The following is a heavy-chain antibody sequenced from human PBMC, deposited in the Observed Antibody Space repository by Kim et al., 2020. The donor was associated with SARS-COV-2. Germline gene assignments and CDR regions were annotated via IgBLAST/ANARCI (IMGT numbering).Heavy chain of an antibody. CDR2: GET. D-gene: IGHD3-16*01. J-gene: IGHJ4*02. Sequence: GETGYAQKFQGRVTMTRDTSMSTAYMELSILRSDDTAVYYCARGFGTYFDSWGQGTLVTVSS. CDR3: ARGFGTYFDS. V-gene: IGHV1-8*01.